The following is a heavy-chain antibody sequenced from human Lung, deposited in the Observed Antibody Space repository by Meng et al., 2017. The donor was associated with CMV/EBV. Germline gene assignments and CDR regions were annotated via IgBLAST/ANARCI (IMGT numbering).Heavy chain of an antibody. J-gene: IGHJ4*02. V-gene: IGHV4-30-4*01. Sequence: QVNPSETGHGPVQPSHTHSHTCAVSGDSIGSGEYFWSWIRQPPGKGLEWIGYMDYRGSTFYNPSLKSRVTISVDTSKNQFSLKLSSVTAADTAVYFCARGELLWDYWGQGTLVTVSS. CDR3: ARGELLWDY. CDR1: GDSIGSGEYF. CDR2: MDYRGST. D-gene: IGHD2-2*01.